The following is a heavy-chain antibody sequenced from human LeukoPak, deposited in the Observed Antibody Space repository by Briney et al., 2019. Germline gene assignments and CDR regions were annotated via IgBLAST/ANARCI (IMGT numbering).Heavy chain of an antibody. CDR1: GFTFSSYS. V-gene: IGHV3-21*01. CDR3: ARDYGDPGSRVDY. D-gene: IGHD2-21*02. J-gene: IGHJ4*02. CDR2: ISSSSSYI. Sequence: GGALRLSCAASGFTFSSYSMNWVRQAPGEGLEWVSSISSSSSYIYYADSVKGRFTISRDNAKNSLYLQMNSLRAEDTAVYYCARDYGDPGSRVDYWGQGTLVTVSS.